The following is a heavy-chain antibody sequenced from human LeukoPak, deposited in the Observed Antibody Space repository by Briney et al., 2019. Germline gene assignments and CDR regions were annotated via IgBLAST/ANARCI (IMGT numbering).Heavy chain of an antibody. D-gene: IGHD4-17*01. J-gene: IGHJ4*02. CDR2: IYSGGIT. V-gene: IGHV3-53*01. CDR1: GFSVSDNY. Sequence: PGGSLRLSCAASGFSVSDNYMSWIRQAPGKGLEWVSVIYSGGITYYADSVKGRFIISRDNSKNTLYLQMNSLRAEDTAVYYCAREGNGYGDHYFDYWGQGTLVTVSS. CDR3: AREGNGYGDHYFDY.